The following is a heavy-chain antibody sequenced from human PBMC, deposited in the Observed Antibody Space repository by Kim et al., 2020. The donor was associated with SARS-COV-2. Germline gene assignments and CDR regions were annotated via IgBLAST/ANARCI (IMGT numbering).Heavy chain of an antibody. J-gene: IGHJ6*02. CDR2: IKQDGSEK. V-gene: IGHV3-7*03. CDR3: VRSRWMDV. Sequence: GGSLRLSCAASGFTSNSYWMYWVRLAPGKGLEWVANIKQDGSEKYNVDSVKGRLTISRDNAKSSLYLQMNSLRAEDTAVYYCVRSRWMDVSGQGTTVTVSS. CDR1: GFTSNSYW.